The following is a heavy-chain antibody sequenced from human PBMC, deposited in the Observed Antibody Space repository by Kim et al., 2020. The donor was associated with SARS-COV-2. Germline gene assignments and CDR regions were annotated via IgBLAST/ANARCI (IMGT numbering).Heavy chain of an antibody. D-gene: IGHD1-26*01. Sequence: SETLSLTCAVYGGSFSGYYWSWIRQPPGKGLEWIGEINHSGSTNYNPSLKSRVTISVDTSKNQFSLKLSSVTAADTAVYYCARGTREGRGRHDYYYMDV. J-gene: IGHJ6*03. V-gene: IGHV4-34*01. CDR1: GGSFSGYY. CDR2: INHSGST. CDR3: ARGTREGRGRHDYYYMDV.